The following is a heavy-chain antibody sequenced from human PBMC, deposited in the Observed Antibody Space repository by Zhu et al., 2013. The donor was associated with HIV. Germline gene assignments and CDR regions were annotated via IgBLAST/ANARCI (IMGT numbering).Heavy chain of an antibody. J-gene: IGHJ6*03. Sequence: QVQLVQSGAEVKKPGASVKVSCKASGYTFTGYYIHWVRQAPGQGLEWMGWINPNSGGTKFAQKFQGRVSLTRDTSISTAYVELSRLRSDDTAVYYCARSGYCSSSTCYRNYYYMPSGAKAPRSPSP. CDR3: ARSGYCSSSTCYRNYYYMPS. CDR1: GYTFTGYY. V-gene: IGHV1-2*02. CDR2: INPNSGGT. D-gene: IGHD2-2*02.